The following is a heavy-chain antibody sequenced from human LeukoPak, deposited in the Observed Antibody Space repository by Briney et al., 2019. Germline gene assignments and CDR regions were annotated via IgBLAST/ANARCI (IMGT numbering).Heavy chain of an antibody. Sequence: SETLSLTCTVSGGSISSYYWSWIRQPPGKGLEWIGYIYYSGRTNYNPSLKTRVTISVDTSNNHFSLKLSSVTDADTAVYYCARALGYCSSTSCPNWFDPWGQGTLVTVSS. CDR1: GGSISSYY. V-gene: IGHV4-59*01. J-gene: IGHJ5*02. CDR2: IYYSGRT. D-gene: IGHD2-2*01. CDR3: ARALGYCSSTSCPNWFDP.